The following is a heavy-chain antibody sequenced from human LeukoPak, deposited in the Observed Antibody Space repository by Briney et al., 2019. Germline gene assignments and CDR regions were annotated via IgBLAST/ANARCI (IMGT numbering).Heavy chain of an antibody. CDR2: IDTNTGNP. J-gene: IGHJ6*04. CDR3: ARRSMVQHLDV. CDR1: GYTFTNHS. Sequence: ASVKVSCKASGYTFTNHSRNWVRQAPGQGLEYMGWIDTNTGNPTYAQAFTGRIVFSLDASVSTAYLDIRSLKAEDTAVYFCARRSMVQHLDVWGKGTTVIVSS. V-gene: IGHV7-4-1*02. D-gene: IGHD3-10*01.